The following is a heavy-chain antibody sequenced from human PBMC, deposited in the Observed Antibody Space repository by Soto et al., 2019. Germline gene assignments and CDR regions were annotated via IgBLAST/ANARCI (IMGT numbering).Heavy chain of an antibody. CDR1: GGTFSSYA. CDR2: IIPIFGTA. V-gene: IGHV1-69*01. J-gene: IGHJ3*02. CDR3: ATLGDYYDSSGYYHDAFDI. Sequence: QVQLVQSGAEVKKPGSSVKVSCKASGGTFSSYAISWVRQAPGQGLEWMGGIIPIFGTANYAQKFQGRVTITADESTITAYMELSSLRSEDTAVYYCATLGDYYDSSGYYHDAFDIWGQGTMVTVSS. D-gene: IGHD3-22*01.